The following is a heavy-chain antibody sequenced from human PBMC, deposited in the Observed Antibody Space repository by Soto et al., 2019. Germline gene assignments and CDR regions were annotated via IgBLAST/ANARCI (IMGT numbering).Heavy chain of an antibody. V-gene: IGHV2-70*01. CDR3: ARIRGVQAEPYYYYGMDV. Sequence: SGPTLVNPTQTLTLTCTFSGFSLSTSGMCVSWIRQPPGKALEWLALIDWDDDKYYSTSLKTRLTISKDTSKNQVVLTMTNMDPVDTATYYCARIRGVQAEPYYYYGMDVWGQGTTVTVSS. D-gene: IGHD2-2*01. CDR1: GFSLSTSGMC. J-gene: IGHJ6*02. CDR2: IDWDDDK.